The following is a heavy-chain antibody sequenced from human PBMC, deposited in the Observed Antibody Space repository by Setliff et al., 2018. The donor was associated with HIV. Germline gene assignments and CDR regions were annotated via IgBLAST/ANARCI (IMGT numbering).Heavy chain of an antibody. CDR2: INAGDDNT. Sequence: WASVKVSCKASGYTFSTNAIHWVRQAPGQRLEWMGYINAGDDNTRHSEKSQGRVTITRDTSANTAYMELSSLRSEDTAVYYCARGSCSGCYLSDYWGLGTLVTVSS. D-gene: IGHD6-19*01. V-gene: IGHV1-3*01. CDR1: GYTFSTNA. CDR3: ARGSCSGCYLSDY. J-gene: IGHJ4*02.